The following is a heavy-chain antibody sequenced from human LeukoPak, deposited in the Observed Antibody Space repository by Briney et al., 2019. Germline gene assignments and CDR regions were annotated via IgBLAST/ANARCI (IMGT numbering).Heavy chain of an antibody. CDR3: ARELGKQ. D-gene: IGHD7-27*01. V-gene: IGHV4-39*02. J-gene: IGHJ4*02. Sequence: SETLSLTCTVSGGSISSYYWGWIRQPPGKGLEWIGIIYNSGSTYYNPSLKSRVTISVDTSKNQFSLRLSSLTAADTAVYYCARELGKQWGQGTLVTVSS. CDR1: GGSISSYY. CDR2: IYNSGST.